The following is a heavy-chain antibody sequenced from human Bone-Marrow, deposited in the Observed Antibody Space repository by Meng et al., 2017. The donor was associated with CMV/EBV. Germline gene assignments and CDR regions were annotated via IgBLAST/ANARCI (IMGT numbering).Heavy chain of an antibody. D-gene: IGHD3-3*01. Sequence: GEPLKISCAASGFTFSSYAMHWVRQAPGKGLEWVAVISYDGSNKYYADSVKGRFTISRDNSKNTLYLQMNSLRAEDTAVYYCARGYDPSYYDFWSGYYPNWFDPWGQGTLVTVSS. J-gene: IGHJ5*02. CDR1: GFTFSSYA. CDR2: ISYDGSNK. V-gene: IGHV3-30-3*01. CDR3: ARGYDPSYYDFWSGYYPNWFDP.